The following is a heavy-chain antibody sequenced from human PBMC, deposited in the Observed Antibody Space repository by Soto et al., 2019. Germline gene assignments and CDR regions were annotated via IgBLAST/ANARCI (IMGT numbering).Heavy chain of an antibody. D-gene: IGHD3-22*01. CDR1: GVSISSYY. J-gene: IGHJ6*02. CDR3: ARHPSRRYYDSSGYYYPLVYGMDV. Sequence: SATLSLTCTVSGVSISSYYWSWIRQPPGKGLEWIGYIYYSGSTNYNPSLKSRVTISVDTSKNQFSLKLSSLTAADTAVYYCARHPSRRYYDSSGYYYPLVYGMDVWGQGTTVT. V-gene: IGHV4-59*08. CDR2: IYYSGST.